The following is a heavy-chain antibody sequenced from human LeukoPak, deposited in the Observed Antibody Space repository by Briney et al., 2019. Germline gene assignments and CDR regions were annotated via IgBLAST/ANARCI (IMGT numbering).Heavy chain of an antibody. CDR2: IMPMFATT. CDR1: GGIFSTYA. D-gene: IGHD6-19*01. V-gene: IGHV1-69*06. Sequence: ASVKVSCKASGGIFSTYAISWVRQAPGQGLEWMGGIMPMFATTNYAQRFQDRVTITADKATTTAYMELSSLTPEDTAVYYCARVQWLAPQYYFDYWGQGTLVTVSS. J-gene: IGHJ4*02. CDR3: ARVQWLAPQYYFDY.